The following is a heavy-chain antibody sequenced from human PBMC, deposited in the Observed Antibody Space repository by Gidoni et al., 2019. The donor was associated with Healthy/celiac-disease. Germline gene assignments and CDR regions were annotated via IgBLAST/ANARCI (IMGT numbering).Heavy chain of an antibody. V-gene: IGHV1-69*01. J-gene: IGHJ4*02. Sequence: QVQLVQSGAEVKKPGSSVKVSCKASGGTFSSYDISWVRQAPGQGLEWMGGIIPIFGTANYAQKFQGRVTITADESTSTAYMELSSLRSEDTAVYYCASGYYDSSGYLGANFDYWGQGTLVTVSS. D-gene: IGHD3-22*01. CDR3: ASGYYDSSGYLGANFDY. CDR1: GGTFSSYD. CDR2: IIPIFGTA.